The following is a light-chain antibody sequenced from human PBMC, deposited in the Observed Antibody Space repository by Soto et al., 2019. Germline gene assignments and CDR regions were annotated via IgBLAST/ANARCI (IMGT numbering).Light chain of an antibody. V-gene: IGKV1-33*01. CDR3: QQDDNLPRVT. Sequence: DIQMTQSPSSLSASVGDRVTITCQASQDISNYLNWYQQKPGKAPKLQIYDASNLETGVPSRFSGSGSGTDFTFTISSLQPEDIATYYCQQDDNLPRVTFGPGTKVDIK. CDR1: QDISNY. CDR2: DAS. J-gene: IGKJ3*01.